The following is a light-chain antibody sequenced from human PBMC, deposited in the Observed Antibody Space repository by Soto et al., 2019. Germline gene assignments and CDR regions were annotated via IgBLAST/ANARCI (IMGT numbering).Light chain of an antibody. J-gene: IGKJ1*01. CDR3: QQSFTTFTWT. CDR2: TAS. CDR1: QSIHTY. V-gene: IGKV1-39*01. Sequence: DIQMTQSPSSLSASVGDRVTITCRASQSIHTYLNWYQQKPGKAPKLLIHTASSLQSGVSSRFSGSGSGTDFTLTISGLQPEDLATYYCQQSFTTFTWTFGQGTKVEIK.